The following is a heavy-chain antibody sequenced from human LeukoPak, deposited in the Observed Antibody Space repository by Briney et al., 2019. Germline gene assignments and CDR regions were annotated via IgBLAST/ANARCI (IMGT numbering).Heavy chain of an antibody. D-gene: IGHD3-10*01. CDR3: AKLPRGSGSYYAFDY. J-gene: IGHJ4*02. CDR2: ISGSGGST. Sequence: GGSLRLSCAASGFTFSSYAMSWVRQAPGEGLEWVSAISGSGGSTYYADSVKGRFTISRDNSKNTLYLQMNSLRAEDTAVYYCAKLPRGSGSYYAFDYWGQGTPVTVSS. V-gene: IGHV3-23*01. CDR1: GFTFSSYA.